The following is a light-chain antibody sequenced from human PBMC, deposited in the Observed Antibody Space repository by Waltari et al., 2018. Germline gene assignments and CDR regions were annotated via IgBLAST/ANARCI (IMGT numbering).Light chain of an antibody. J-gene: IGLJ2*01. CDR1: SPTIGSNY. Sequence: QSVLTQPPSESGTPGQRVTISCSGRSPTIGSNYVYWYQQLPGTTPKLLIYRNNQRPSGVPDRFSGSKSGPSASLAISVLRSEDEADYYCAAWDDSLSGVVFGGGTKLTVL. CDR3: AAWDDSLSGVV. CDR2: RNN. V-gene: IGLV1-47*01.